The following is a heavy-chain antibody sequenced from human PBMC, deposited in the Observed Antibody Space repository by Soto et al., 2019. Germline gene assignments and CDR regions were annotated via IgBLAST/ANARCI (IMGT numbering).Heavy chain of an antibody. CDR1: GGSISSYY. J-gene: IGHJ5*02. CDR2: IYYSGST. D-gene: IGHD5-12*01. V-gene: IGHV4-59*08. CDR3: ARHHGGYDFFNH. Sequence: SETLSLTCTVSGGSISSYYWNWIRQPPGKGLEWIGYIYYSGSTNYNPSLKSRVTISVDTAKNQFSLKLSSVTAADTAVYYCARHHGGYDFFNHWGQGTLVTVS.